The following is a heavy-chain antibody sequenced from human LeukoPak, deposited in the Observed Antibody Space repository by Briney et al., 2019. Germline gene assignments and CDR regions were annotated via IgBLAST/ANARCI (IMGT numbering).Heavy chain of an antibody. J-gene: IGHJ5*02. Sequence: SETLSLTCTVSGGSISSYYWSWIRQPPGKGLEWVGYIYNSGSTNYNPSLKSRVTISVDTSKNQFSLKTSSVTAADTAVYYCARVQYCSTTSCPIDPWGQGTLVTVSS. CDR1: GGSISSYY. D-gene: IGHD2-2*01. CDR3: ARVQYCSTTSCPIDP. V-gene: IGHV4-59*01. CDR2: IYNSGST.